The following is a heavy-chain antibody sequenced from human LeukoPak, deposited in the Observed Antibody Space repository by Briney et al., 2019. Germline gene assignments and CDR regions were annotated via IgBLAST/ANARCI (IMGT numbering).Heavy chain of an antibody. V-gene: IGHV3-23*01. CDR3: AKDRYGDYSFDY. Sequence: PGGSLRLSWAASGFTFTIYDMSWVRQAPGKVREWVSSISGSGSSTYYAESVKGRFTISRDNSKNTLYLQMNSLRAEDTAVYYCAKDRYGDYSFDYWGQGTLVTVSS. CDR2: ISGSGSST. CDR1: GFTFTIYD. J-gene: IGHJ4*02. D-gene: IGHD4-17*01.